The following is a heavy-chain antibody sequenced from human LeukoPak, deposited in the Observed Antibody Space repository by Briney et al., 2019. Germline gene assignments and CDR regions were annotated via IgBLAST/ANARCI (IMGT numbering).Heavy chain of an antibody. CDR3: ARVAKCSSTCRGKYWYFDL. D-gene: IGHD2-2*01. CDR2: ISHSGST. CDR1: GGSFSGYI. Sequence: SETLSLTCAVYGGSFSGYIRGWIRQPPGQGLEWIAEISHSGSTTYSPSLKSRVTISLDTAKNQFSLQLNSVTAADTAVYYCARVAKCSSTCRGKYWYFDLWGRGTLVTVSS. J-gene: IGHJ2*01. V-gene: IGHV4-34*01.